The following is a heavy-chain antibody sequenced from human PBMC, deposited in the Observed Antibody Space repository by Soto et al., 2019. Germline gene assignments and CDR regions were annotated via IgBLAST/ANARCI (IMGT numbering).Heavy chain of an antibody. J-gene: IGHJ4*02. D-gene: IGHD5-18*01. Sequence: SETLSLTCTVSGGSISNYYCNWIRQSPGKGLEWIGYIYSSGSTHYNPSLQNRVTISIDTSKNQVSLKVNSVTAADTAVYYCARDHPHSYGVYYFDYWGQGTPVTVSS. V-gene: IGHV4-59*01. CDR1: GGSISNYY. CDR2: IYSSGST. CDR3: ARDHPHSYGVYYFDY.